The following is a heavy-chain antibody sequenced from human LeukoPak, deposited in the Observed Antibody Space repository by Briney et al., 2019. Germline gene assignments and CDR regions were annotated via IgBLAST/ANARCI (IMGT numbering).Heavy chain of an antibody. CDR1: GYTFTSYD. V-gene: IGHV1-8*01. J-gene: IGHJ5*02. CDR3: AREYQLLGTVYNYFDP. CDR2: MNPNSGNT. Sequence: ASVKVSCKASGYTFTSYDINWVRQATGQGLEWMGWMNPNSGNTGYAQKFQGRVTMARNTSISTAYMELTSLRSEDTAVYYCAREYQLLGTVYNYFDPWGQGTLVTVSS. D-gene: IGHD2-2*01.